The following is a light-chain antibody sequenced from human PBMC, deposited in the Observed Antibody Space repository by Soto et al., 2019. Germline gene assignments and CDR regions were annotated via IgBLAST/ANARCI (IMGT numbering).Light chain of an antibody. CDR2: GAS. CDR3: KQYNNWPGT. Sequence: EIVLTQSPGTLSVSPGERATLSCRASQSVSSKLAWYQQKPGQAPRLLFYGASTGATGVPARFSGSGSETEFTLSISSLQSEDFAVYYRKQYNNWPGTFGQGTKVDIK. J-gene: IGKJ1*01. V-gene: IGKV3-15*01. CDR1: QSVSSK.